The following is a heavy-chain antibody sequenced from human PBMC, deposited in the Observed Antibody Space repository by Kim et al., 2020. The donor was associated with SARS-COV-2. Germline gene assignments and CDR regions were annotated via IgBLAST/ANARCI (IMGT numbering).Heavy chain of an antibody. CDR2: IYYSGST. CDR1: GGSVSSGSYY. J-gene: IGHJ4*02. CDR3: ARDKGYYDSSGYYYYFDY. D-gene: IGHD3-22*01. V-gene: IGHV4-61*01. Sequence: SETLSLTCTVSGGSVSSGSYYWSWIRQPPGKGLEWIGYIYYSGSTNYNPSLKSRVTISVDTSKNQFSLKLSSVTAADTAVYYCARDKGYYDSSGYYYYFDYGGQGTLVTVSS.